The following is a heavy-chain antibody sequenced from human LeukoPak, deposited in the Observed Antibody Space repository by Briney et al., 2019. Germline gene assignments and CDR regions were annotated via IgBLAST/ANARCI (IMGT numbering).Heavy chain of an antibody. J-gene: IGHJ4*02. CDR2: ISAYNSAYNGNT. D-gene: IGHD3-10*01. V-gene: IGHV1-18*01. Sequence: ASVKVSCKASGYTFINYGITWVRQAPGQGLEWMGWISAYNSAYNGNTYYAQKLQGRVTMTTDTSTNTGYMELRSLTSDDTAVYYCAREYGSGSYTGIDYWGQGTLVTVSS. CDR1: GYTFINYG. CDR3: AREYGSGSYTGIDY.